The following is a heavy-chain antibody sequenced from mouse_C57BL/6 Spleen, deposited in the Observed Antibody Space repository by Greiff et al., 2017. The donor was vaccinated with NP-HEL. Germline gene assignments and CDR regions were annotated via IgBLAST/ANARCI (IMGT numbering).Heavy chain of an antibody. V-gene: IGHV3-6*01. CDR1: GYSITSGYY. CDR3: ARDGADGYYGAWFAY. CDR2: ISYDGSN. J-gene: IGHJ3*01. D-gene: IGHD2-3*01. Sequence: EVKLMESGPGLVKPSQSLSLTCSVTGYSITSGYYWNWIRQFPGNKLEWMGYISYDGSNNYNPSLKNRISITRDTSKNQFFLKLNSVTTEDTATYYCARDGADGYYGAWFAYWGQGTLVTVSA.